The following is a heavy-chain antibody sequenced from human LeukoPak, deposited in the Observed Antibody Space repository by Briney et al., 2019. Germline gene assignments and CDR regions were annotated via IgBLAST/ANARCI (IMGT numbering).Heavy chain of an antibody. D-gene: IGHD4-17*01. Sequence: GGSLRLSCAASGFTFSNYAMSWVRQTPGKGLEWVSAISGSGGSTYYADSVKGRFTISRDNSKNTLYLQMNSLRAEDTAVYYCAKTTEDYGDYYYYCYGMDVWGQGTTVTVSS. CDR3: AKTTEDYGDYYYYCYGMDV. CDR1: GFTFSNYA. V-gene: IGHV3-23*01. J-gene: IGHJ6*02. CDR2: ISGSGGST.